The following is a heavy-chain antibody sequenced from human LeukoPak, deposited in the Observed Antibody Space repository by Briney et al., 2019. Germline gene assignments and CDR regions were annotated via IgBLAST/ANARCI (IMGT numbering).Heavy chain of an antibody. CDR3: ARGPRRPSRPFDY. D-gene: IGHD6-25*01. Sequence: SETLSLTCTVSGGSISSYYWSWIRQPPGKGLEWIGYIYCSGSTNYSPSLKSRVTISVDTSKNQFSLKLSSVTAADTAVYYCARGPRRPSRPFDYWGQGTLVTVSS. V-gene: IGHV4-59*12. CDR1: GGSISSYY. CDR2: IYCSGST. J-gene: IGHJ4*02.